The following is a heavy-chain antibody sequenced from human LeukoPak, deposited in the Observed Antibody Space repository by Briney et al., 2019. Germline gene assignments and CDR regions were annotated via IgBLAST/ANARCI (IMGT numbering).Heavy chain of an antibody. J-gene: IGHJ5*02. Sequence: SETLSLTCAVYGGSFSGYYWSWIRQPPGKGLEWIGEINHSGSTNYNPSLKSRVTISVDTSKNQFSLKLSSVTAADTAVYYCARLGYSSSWQPFDPWGQGTLVTVSS. CDR1: GGSFSGYY. CDR2: INHSGST. V-gene: IGHV4-34*01. CDR3: ARLGYSSSWQPFDP. D-gene: IGHD6-13*01.